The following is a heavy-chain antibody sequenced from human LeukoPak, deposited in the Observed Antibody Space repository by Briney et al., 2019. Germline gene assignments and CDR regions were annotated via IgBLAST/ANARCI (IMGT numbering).Heavy chain of an antibody. D-gene: IGHD6-13*01. V-gene: IGHV3-30*02. CDR2: IRYDGSSK. CDR3: AKDLKTRVRYSNSWWFDP. J-gene: IGHJ5*02. CDR1: GFTFSSYG. Sequence: GGSLRLSCAASGFTFSSYGMHWVRQAPGKGLEWVAFIRYDGSSKFYADSVKARFTISRDNSDNTVHLQMNSLRAEDTAVYYCAKDLKTRVRYSNSWWFDPWGQGTLVTVSS.